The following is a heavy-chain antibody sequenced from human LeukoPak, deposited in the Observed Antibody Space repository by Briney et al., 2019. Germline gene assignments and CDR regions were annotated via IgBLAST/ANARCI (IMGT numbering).Heavy chain of an antibody. Sequence: GGSLRLSCAASGFTFSSYAMSWVRQAPGKGLEWVSAISGSGGSTYYADSVKGRFTISRDNSKNTLYLQMNSLRAEDTAVYYCAKDRDRGKLMQLYFDYWGQGTLVTVS. CDR1: GFTFSSYA. CDR2: ISGSGGST. J-gene: IGHJ4*02. V-gene: IGHV3-23*01. CDR3: AKDRDRGKLMQLYFDY. D-gene: IGHD2-8*01.